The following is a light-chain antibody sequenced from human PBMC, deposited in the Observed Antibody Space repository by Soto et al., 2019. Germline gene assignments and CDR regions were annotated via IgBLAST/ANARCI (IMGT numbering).Light chain of an antibody. Sequence: DIQLTQSPSFLSASIGDRVTITFRASQGVSSYLARSHQKPGKTPKLLISAASTLQTGVPSRFSGGGSGTEFTLTTSSPQPEDFATYYWQQLNSYCSFTFGPGTKVDIK. V-gene: IGKV1-9*01. CDR1: QGVSSY. CDR2: AAS. J-gene: IGKJ3*01. CDR3: QQLNSYCSFT.